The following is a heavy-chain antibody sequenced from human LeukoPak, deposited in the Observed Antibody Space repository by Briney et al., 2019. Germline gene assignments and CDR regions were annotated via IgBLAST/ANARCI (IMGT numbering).Heavy chain of an antibody. V-gene: IGHV4-30-4*07. D-gene: IGHD4-23*01. CDR2: IYYSGST. J-gene: IGHJ4*02. Sequence: SQTLSLTCAVSGGSISSGASFWSWIRQPPGKGLEWIGYIYYSGSTYYNPSLKSRATMSTDTSKNQFSLELSSVTAADTAIYYCDRGATGGNAAHFDSWGQGTLVTVSS. CDR3: DRGATGGNAAHFDS. CDR1: GGSISSGASF.